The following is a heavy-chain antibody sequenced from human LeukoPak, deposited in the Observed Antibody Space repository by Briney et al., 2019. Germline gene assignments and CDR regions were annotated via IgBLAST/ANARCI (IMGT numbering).Heavy chain of an antibody. CDR1: GFTFISFA. CDR3: ARDHTYCSGGSCYSGYYYYGMDV. Sequence: GGSLRLSCAASGFTFISFAMHWVRQAPGKGLEWVAVISYDGRNKYYADSVKGRFTISRDNSKNTLYLQMNSLRAEDTAVYYCARDHTYCSGGSCYSGYYYYGMDVWGQGTTVTVSS. CDR2: ISYDGRNK. V-gene: IGHV3-30*04. J-gene: IGHJ6*02. D-gene: IGHD2-15*01.